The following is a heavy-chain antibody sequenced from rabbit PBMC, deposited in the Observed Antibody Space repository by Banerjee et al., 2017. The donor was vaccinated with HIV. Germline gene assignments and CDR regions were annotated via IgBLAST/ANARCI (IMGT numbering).Heavy chain of an antibody. CDR1: GFSFSSNYY. CDR2: IETGSSGST. Sequence: QEQLVESGGGLVQPEGSLTLTCTASGFSFSSNYYMCWVRQAPGKGLEWIGCIETGSSGSTYYASWAKGRLTISKTSSTTVTLQMTSLTAADTATYFCARGYADYGYLDLWGQGTLVTVS. D-gene: IGHD6-1*01. V-gene: IGHV1S45*01. CDR3: ARGYADYGYLDL. J-gene: IGHJ6*01.